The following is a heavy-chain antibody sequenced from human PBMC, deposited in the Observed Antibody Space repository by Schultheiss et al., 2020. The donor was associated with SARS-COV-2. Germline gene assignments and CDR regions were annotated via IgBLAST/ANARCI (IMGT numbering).Heavy chain of an antibody. J-gene: IGHJ4*02. Sequence: SQTLSLTCTVSGGSISSYYWSWIRQPPGKGLEWIGYIYHSGSTNYNPSLKSRVTISVDTSKNQFSLKLSSVTAADTAVYYCARGSVVGATNYFDYWGQGTLVTVSS. CDR3: ARGSVVGATNYFDY. CDR2: IYHSGST. V-gene: IGHV4-59*01. D-gene: IGHD1-26*01. CDR1: GGSISSYY.